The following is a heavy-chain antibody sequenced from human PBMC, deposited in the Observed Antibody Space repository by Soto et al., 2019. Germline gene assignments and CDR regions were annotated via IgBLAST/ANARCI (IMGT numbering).Heavy chain of an antibody. J-gene: IGHJ4*02. D-gene: IGHD2-15*01. Sequence: PGGSLRLSCAASEFPFSDDPMNWVSQAPGKGLEWVSFIDLSGTTTYYRDSVKGRFTIFKDKSMNTVYLQMKSLTVEDAAVYFCTKDRVPDGIYSFDYWGQGALVTVSS. CDR2: IDLSGTTT. CDR3: TKDRVPDGIYSFDY. V-gene: IGHV3-23*03. CDR1: EFPFSDDP.